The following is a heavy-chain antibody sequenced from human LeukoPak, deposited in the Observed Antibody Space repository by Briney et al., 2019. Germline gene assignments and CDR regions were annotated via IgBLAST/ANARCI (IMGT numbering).Heavy chain of an antibody. CDR2: INQDGSEK. J-gene: IGHJ4*02. V-gene: IGHV3-7*01. D-gene: IGHD1-26*01. CDR1: GTTFDSHY. Sequence: GGSLRLSCAASGTTFDSHYMTWVRQTPEKGLEWEANINQDGSEKNYVDSVRSRFTISRDNAKKSLYLQMNSLRAEDTAVYYCASAAGWESAYWGQGTLVTVSS. CDR3: ASAAGWESAY.